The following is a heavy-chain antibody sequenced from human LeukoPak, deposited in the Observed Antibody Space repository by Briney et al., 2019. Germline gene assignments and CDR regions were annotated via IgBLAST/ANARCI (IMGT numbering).Heavy chain of an antibody. J-gene: IGHJ6*03. CDR1: GDSISYFC. CDR3: ARDVVVVGATSNYYYYMDV. V-gene: IGHV4-4*07. D-gene: IGHD2-15*01. Sequence: MPSETLSLTCSVSGDSISYFCWSWIRQAAGKGLEWIGSIYYSGSTYYNPSLKSRVTISVDTSKNQFSLKLSSVTAADTAVYYCARDVVVVGATSNYYYYMDVWGKGTTVTVSS. CDR2: IYYSGST.